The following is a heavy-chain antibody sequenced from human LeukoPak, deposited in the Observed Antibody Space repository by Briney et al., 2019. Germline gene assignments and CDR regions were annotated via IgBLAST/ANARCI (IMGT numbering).Heavy chain of an antibody. CDR3: AAASGYDSTVSYYYYGMDV. J-gene: IGHJ6*04. CDR1: GGTFSSYA. CDR2: IIPIFGIA. D-gene: IGHD5-12*01. V-gene: IGHV1-69*04. Sequence: SVKVSCKASGGTFSSYAISWVRQAPGQGLEWMGRIIPIFGIANYAQKFQERVTITRDMSTSTAYMELSSLRSEDTAVYYCAAASGYDSTVSYYYYGMDVWGKGTTVTVSS.